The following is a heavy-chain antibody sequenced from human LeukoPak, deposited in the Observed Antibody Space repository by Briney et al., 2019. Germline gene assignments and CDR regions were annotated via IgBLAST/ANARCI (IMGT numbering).Heavy chain of an antibody. CDR1: GFTVSSNY. CDR2: LYSGGNA. CDR3: ARDYYGSGSYAY. V-gene: IGHV3-66*01. D-gene: IGHD3-10*01. J-gene: IGHJ4*02. Sequence: PGGSLRLSCAASGFTVSSNYMTWVRQAPGKGLKWVSVLYSGGNAFYADSVKGRFTISRDTSKNTVYLQMNSLRVEDTAVYYCARDYYGSGSYAYWGQGTLVTVSS.